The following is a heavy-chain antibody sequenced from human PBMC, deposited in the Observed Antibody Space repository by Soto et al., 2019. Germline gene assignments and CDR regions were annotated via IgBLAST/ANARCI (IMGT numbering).Heavy chain of an antibody. CDR2: ISSNSDTI. J-gene: IGHJ4*02. Sequence: EVQLVESGGGLVQPGRSLRLSCAASGFTIDAYAMHCVRQVPGKSLEWVSGISSNSDTIDSADSVKGRFTISIDNAKNSLFLQMNGLRPKDTALYYCVNDMKWGGMTTIHYFDSCGQGTLVSVS. V-gene: IGHV3-9*01. CDR1: GFTIDAYA. CDR3: VNDMKWGGMTTIHYFDS. D-gene: IGHD1-26*01.